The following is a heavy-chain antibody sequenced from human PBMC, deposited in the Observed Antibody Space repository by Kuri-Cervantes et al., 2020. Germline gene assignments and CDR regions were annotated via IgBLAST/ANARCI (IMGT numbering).Heavy chain of an antibody. J-gene: IGHJ4*02. CDR1: GYTFTSYD. CDR3: AREDCSSTSCYFDY. D-gene: IGHD2-2*01. CDR2: MNPNSGNT. V-gene: IGHV1-8*01. Sequence: ASVKVSCKASGYTFTSYDINWVRQATGQGLEWMGWMNPNSGNTGYAQKFQGRVTMTRNTSISTAYMELSSLRAEDTAVYYCAREDCSSTSCYFDYWGQGTLVTVSS.